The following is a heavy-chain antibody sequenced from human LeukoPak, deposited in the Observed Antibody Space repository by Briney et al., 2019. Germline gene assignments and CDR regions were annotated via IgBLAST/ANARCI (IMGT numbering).Heavy chain of an antibody. CDR2: ISSSGSYI. CDR1: GFTFTSHS. Sequence: LGGSLLLSSAASGFTFTSHSMNWVRQAPGKGLGWVSSISSSGSYIHYADSLKGRFIISRDNAKNSLYLQMNSLRAEDTAVYYCPRLQWETPDYWGQGTLVTVSS. D-gene: IGHD1-26*01. CDR3: PRLQWETPDY. J-gene: IGHJ4*02. V-gene: IGHV3-21*01.